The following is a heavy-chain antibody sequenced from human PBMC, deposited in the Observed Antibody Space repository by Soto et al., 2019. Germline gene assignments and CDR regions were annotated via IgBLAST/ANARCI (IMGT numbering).Heavy chain of an antibody. CDR1: GCTFSSYA. D-gene: IGHD2-2*01. Sequence: EVQLLESGGGLVQPGGSLRLSCAASGCTFSSYAMKWVRQAPGKGLEWVSLIGESGTPTYYADSVKGRFTISRDNSGHTLFLERYSLRAEDTAVYYCARYIPGLRYYGRDVWGQGTTVTVSS. V-gene: IGHV3-23*01. CDR3: ARYIPGLRYYGRDV. CDR2: IGESGTPT. J-gene: IGHJ6*02.